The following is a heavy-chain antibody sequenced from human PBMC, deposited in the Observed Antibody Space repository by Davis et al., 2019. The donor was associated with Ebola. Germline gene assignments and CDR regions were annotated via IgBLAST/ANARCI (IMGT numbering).Heavy chain of an antibody. CDR1: GFTFSSYW. J-gene: IGHJ5*02. V-gene: IGHV3-7*03. D-gene: IGHD3-16*01. CDR3: ARDLKGSYASVNWFDP. Sequence: GSLRLSCAASGFTFSSYWMSWVRQAPGKGLEWVANINQDGSEKYYVDSVKGRFTISRDNAKNSLYLQMNSLRAEDTAVYYCARDLKGSYASVNWFDPWGQGTLVTVSS. CDR2: INQDGSEK.